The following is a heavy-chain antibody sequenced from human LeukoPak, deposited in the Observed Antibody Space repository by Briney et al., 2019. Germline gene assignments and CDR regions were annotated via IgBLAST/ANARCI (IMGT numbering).Heavy chain of an antibody. Sequence: SETLSLTCTVSGGSISSYYWSWIRQPAGKGLEWIGRIYTSGSTNYNPSLKSRVTMSVDTSKNQFSLKLSSVTAADTAVYYCARGYYDSSGYYERYYYYYMDVWGKGTTVTVSS. CDR2: IYTSGST. D-gene: IGHD3-22*01. CDR3: ARGYYDSSGYYERYYYYYMDV. J-gene: IGHJ6*03. V-gene: IGHV4-4*07. CDR1: GGSISSYY.